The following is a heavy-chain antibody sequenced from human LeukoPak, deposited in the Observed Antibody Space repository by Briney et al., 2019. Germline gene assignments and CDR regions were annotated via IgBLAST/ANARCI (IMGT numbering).Heavy chain of an antibody. CDR2: IYTSGST. D-gene: IGHD6-13*01. Sequence: PSETLSLTCTVSGGSISGDIYSWSWIRQPAGKGLEWIGRIYTSGSTNYSPSLKSRVTMSVDTSKNQFSLKLSSVTAADTAVYYCARLGSSSWYRDYWGQGTLVTVSS. J-gene: IGHJ4*02. CDR1: GGSISGDIYS. CDR3: ARLGSSSWYRDY. V-gene: IGHV4-61*02.